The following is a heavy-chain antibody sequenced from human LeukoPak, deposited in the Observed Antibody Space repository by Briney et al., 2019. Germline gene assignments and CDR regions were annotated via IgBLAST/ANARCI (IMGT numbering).Heavy chain of an antibody. J-gene: IGHJ6*02. CDR2: INPNSGGT. V-gene: IGHV1-2*04. CDR1: GYTFTGYY. CDR3: ARGPYYYYGMDV. Sequence: ASVNVSCKASGYTFTGYYMHWVRQAPGQGLEWMGWINPNSGGTNYAQKFQGWVTMTRDTSISTAYMELSRLRSGDTAVYYCARGPYYYYGMDVWGQGTTVTVSS.